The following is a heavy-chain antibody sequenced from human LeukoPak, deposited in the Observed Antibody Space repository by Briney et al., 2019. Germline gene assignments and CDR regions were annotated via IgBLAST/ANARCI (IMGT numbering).Heavy chain of an antibody. D-gene: IGHD3-22*01. CDR3: ASIYYDCSGYTFDY. CDR2: IYYSGST. CDR1: GGSISSPTYY. J-gene: IGHJ4*02. V-gene: IGHV4-39*01. Sequence: SSETLSLTCTVSGGSISSPTYYWGWIRQPPGKGLEWIGSIYYSGSTYYNPSLKSRVTISVDTSKNQFSLKLSSVTAADTAVYYCASIYYDCSGYTFDYWGQGTLVTVSS.